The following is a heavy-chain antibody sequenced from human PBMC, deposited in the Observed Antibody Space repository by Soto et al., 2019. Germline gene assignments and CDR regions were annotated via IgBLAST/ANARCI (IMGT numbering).Heavy chain of an antibody. J-gene: IGHJ6*03. V-gene: IGHV4-39*07. CDR3: ASSSFGVVNYYYYYYMDV. D-gene: IGHD3-3*01. CDR1: GGSISSSSYY. Sequence: SETLSLTCTVSGGSISSSSYYWGWIRQPPGKGMEWIGSIYHSGSTNYNPSLKSRVTISVDTSKNQFSLKLSSVTAADTAVYYCASSSFGVVNYYYYYYMDVWGKGTTVTVSS. CDR2: IYHSGST.